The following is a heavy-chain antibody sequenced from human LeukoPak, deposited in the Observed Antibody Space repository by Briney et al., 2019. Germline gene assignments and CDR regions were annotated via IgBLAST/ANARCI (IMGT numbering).Heavy chain of an antibody. CDR2: VIPILVTA. CDR1: GGTFSSYA. Sequence: SVKVSCKASGGTFSSYAISWVRQAPGQGLEWMGGVIPILVTANYAQKFQGKVTITTDESTSTAYMELSSLRSEDTAVYYCARGPIFGVVIPYYYMDVWGKGTTVTVSS. D-gene: IGHD3-3*01. J-gene: IGHJ6*03. CDR3: ARGPIFGVVIPYYYMDV. V-gene: IGHV1-69*05.